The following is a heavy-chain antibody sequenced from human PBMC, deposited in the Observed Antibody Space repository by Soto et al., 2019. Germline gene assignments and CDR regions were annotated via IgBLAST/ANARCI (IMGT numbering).Heavy chain of an antibody. J-gene: IGHJ6*03. V-gene: IGHV3-7*01. Sequence: PGGSLRLSCAAAGFTFNNYWMTWVRQAPGKGLEWVANVKEDGSEKFYADSVKGRFTASRDNAKNSLYLLMNSLRAEDTAVYYCATISVVRGVIKHYYYIDVWGKGTTVTVSS. D-gene: IGHD3-10*01. CDR2: VKEDGSEK. CDR1: GFTFNNYW. CDR3: ATISVVRGVIKHYYYIDV.